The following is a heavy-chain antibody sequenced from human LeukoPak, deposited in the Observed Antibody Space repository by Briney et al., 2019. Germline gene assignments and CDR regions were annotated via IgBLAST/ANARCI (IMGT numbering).Heavy chain of an antibody. J-gene: IGHJ4*02. Sequence: ASVKVSCKASGYTFTSYYMHWVRQAPGQGLEWMGIINPSGGSTSYAQKFQGRVTMTRDTSISTAYMELSRLRSDDTAVYYCARDRLGSDYWGQGTLVTVSS. CDR2: INPSGGST. CDR1: GYTFTSYY. V-gene: IGHV1-46*01. CDR3: ARDRLGSDY. D-gene: IGHD3-10*01.